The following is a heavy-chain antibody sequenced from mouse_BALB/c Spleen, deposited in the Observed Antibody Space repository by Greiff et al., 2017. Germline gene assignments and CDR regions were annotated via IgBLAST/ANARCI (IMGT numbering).Heavy chain of an antibody. D-gene: IGHD1-1*01. J-gene: IGHJ4*01. CDR3: ARDPRGTTVVAQNAMDY. Sequence: QVQLKQSGPGLVAPSQSLSITCTVSGFSLTSYGVHWVRQPPGKGLEWLGVIWAGGSTNYNSALMSRLSISKDNSKSQVFLKMNSLQTDDTAMYYCARDPRGTTVVAQNAMDYWGQGTSVTVSS. CDR2: IWAGGST. V-gene: IGHV2-9*02. CDR1: GFSLTSYG.